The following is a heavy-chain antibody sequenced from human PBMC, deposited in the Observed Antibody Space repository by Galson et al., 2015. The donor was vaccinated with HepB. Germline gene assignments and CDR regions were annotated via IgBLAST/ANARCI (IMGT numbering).Heavy chain of an antibody. Sequence: SLRLSCAASGFTFSSYGMHWVRQAPGKGLEWVAGISYDGGNKYYADSVKGRFTISRDNSKNTLYLQMNSLRAEDTAVYYCAGGKAVAGFQYWGQGILVTVSS. D-gene: IGHD6-19*01. CDR1: GFTFSSYG. CDR2: ISYDGGNK. J-gene: IGHJ4*02. V-gene: IGHV3-30*03. CDR3: AGGKAVAGFQY.